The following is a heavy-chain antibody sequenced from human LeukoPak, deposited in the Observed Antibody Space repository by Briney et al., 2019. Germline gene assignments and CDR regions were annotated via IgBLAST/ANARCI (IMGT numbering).Heavy chain of an antibody. V-gene: IGHV3-66*01. CDR3: AVGGRDYCSKGICYGY. J-gene: IGHJ4*02. CDR1: GFTVSSNY. CDR2: IYSGGGT. Sequence: GGSLRLSCAASGFTVSSNYMSWVRQAPGKGLEWVAIIYSGGGTYYADSVKGRFTISRDNSKNTLYLQMNSLRAEDTAVYYCAVGGRDYCSKGICYGYWGQGTLVTVSS. D-gene: IGHD2-8*01.